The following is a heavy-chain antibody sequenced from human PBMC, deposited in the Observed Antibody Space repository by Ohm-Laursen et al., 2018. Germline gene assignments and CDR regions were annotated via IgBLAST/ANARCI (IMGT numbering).Heavy chain of an antibody. CDR3: ARDEEYRDFYYYGMDV. J-gene: IGHJ6*02. V-gene: IGHV3-13*01. D-gene: IGHD5-18*01. CDR2: IGTAGDT. Sequence: GSLRLSCTASGFTFRSFDMHWVRQATGKGLEWVSTIGTAGDTYYAGSVEGRFTISRDKFKNTLDLQMHGLRVEDTAVYYCARDEEYRDFYYYGMDVWGQGTTVIVSS. CDR1: GFTFRSFD.